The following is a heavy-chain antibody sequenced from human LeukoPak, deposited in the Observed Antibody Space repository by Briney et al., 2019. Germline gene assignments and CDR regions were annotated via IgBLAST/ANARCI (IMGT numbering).Heavy chain of an antibody. CDR3: AKAPYYDILTDPYAFDI. D-gene: IGHD3-9*01. V-gene: IGHV3-23*01. J-gene: IGHJ3*02. Sequence: PGGSLRLSCAASGFTFSSYAMSWVRQAPGKGLEWVSAISGSGGSTYYADSVKGRFTISRDNSKNTLYLQMNSLRAEDTAVYYCAKAPYYDILTDPYAFDIWGQGTMVTVSS. CDR2: ISGSGGST. CDR1: GFTFSSYA.